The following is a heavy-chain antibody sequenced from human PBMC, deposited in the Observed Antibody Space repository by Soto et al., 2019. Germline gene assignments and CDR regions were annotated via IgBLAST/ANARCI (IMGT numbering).Heavy chain of an antibody. J-gene: IGHJ4*02. V-gene: IGHV3-30*14. CDR3: ARAYKWTYYVDD. D-gene: IGHD3-16*01. CDR1: GVTFRGYA. CDR2: ISDDGSKT. Sequence: GWSLRLSCAGSGVTFRGYAVHWVRQTPGKGLEWVTVISDDGSKTYYADSVKGRFSVSRDDSTNMVFLQMSSLRSEDTAVYQCARAYKWTYYVDDWGPGTPVTVSA.